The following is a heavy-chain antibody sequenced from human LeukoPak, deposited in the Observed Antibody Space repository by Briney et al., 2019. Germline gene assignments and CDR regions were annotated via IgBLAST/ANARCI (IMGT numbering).Heavy chain of an antibody. CDR1: GFTFSSYS. CDR3: ARDVGRRGVYFDY. D-gene: IGHD1-26*01. J-gene: IGHJ4*02. V-gene: IGHV3-48*01. Sequence: GGSLRLSCAASGFTFSSYSMNWVRQAPGKGLEWVSYISSSSSTIYYADSVKGRFTISRDNAKNSLYLQMNSLRSEDTAVYYCARDVGRRGVYFDYWGQGTLVTVSS. CDR2: ISSSSSTI.